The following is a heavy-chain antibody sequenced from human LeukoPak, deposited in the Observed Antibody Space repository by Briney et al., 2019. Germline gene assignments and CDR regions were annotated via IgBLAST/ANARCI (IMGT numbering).Heavy chain of an antibody. D-gene: IGHD5-18*01. Sequence: ASVKVSCTASGGTFSSYAISWVRQAPGQGLEWMGRIIPILGIANYAQKFQGRVTITADKSTSTAYMELSSLRSVDTAVYYCARDSVDTAMVSPGFDYWGQGTLVTVSS. CDR3: ARDSVDTAMVSPGFDY. J-gene: IGHJ4*02. V-gene: IGHV1-69*04. CDR2: IIPILGIA. CDR1: GGTFSSYA.